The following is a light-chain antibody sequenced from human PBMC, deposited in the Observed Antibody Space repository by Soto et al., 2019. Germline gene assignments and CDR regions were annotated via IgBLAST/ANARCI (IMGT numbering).Light chain of an antibody. V-gene: IGLV2-14*01. CDR3: SSYTPSSTYV. CDR2: DVS. J-gene: IGLJ1*01. CDR1: ISDVGGYDY. Sequence: QSVLTQPASVSGSPGQSITIFCTGTISDVGGYDYVSWYQQHPGKAPKLMIYDVSNRPSGVSNRFSGSKSGNTASLTISGLQADDEADYYCSSYTPSSTYVFGPGTKVTVL.